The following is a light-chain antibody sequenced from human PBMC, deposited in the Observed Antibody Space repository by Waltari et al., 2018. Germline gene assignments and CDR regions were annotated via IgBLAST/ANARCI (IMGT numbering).Light chain of an antibody. J-gene: IGKJ2*01. CDR1: KSIGNN. Sequence: ETIMTQSPAILSVSPGETATISCRASKSIGNNLAWYQQTPGQAPRLLIYVASSRGTGIPARFFGAGSGTDFTLTISSLQSEDFAVYYCQQYNEWPYTFGQGTKVDLK. CDR2: VAS. CDR3: QQYNEWPYT. V-gene: IGKV3-15*01.